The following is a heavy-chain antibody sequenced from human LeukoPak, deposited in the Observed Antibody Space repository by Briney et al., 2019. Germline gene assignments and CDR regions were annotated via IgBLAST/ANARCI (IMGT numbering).Heavy chain of an antibody. D-gene: IGHD3-10*01. CDR1: GFTFSSYG. J-gene: IGHJ3*02. CDR2: ISYDGSNK. CDR3: AKRVTMVRGVIYDAFDI. Sequence: PGGSLRLSCAASGFTFSSYGMHWVRQAPGKGLEWVAVISYDGSNKYYADSVKGRFTISRDNSKNTLYLQMNSLRAEDTAVYYCAKRVTMVRGVIYDAFDIWGQGTMVTVSS. V-gene: IGHV3-30*18.